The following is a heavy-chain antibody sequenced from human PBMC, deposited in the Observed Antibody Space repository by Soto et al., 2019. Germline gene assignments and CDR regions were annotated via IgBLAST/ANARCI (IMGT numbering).Heavy chain of an antibody. V-gene: IGHV4-4*02. CDR1: GVSVSTTAW. CDR2: ISHDGIT. Sequence: QVELQESGPGLVKPSGTLSLTCAVSGVSVSTTAWCNWVRQPPVKGLEWVGEISHDGITNEKPSLKSRLTVSLDKSNNHFSLKLNSVTAADTAVYYCVRDLNCGGGRCYSQQIRWGQGTLVIVS. CDR3: VRDLNCGGGRCYSQQIR. J-gene: IGHJ4*02. D-gene: IGHD2-15*01.